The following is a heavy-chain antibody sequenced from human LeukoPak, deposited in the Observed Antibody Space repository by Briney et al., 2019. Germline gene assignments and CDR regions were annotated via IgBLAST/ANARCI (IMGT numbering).Heavy chain of an antibody. CDR3: ASYYYDSSGSWYYFDY. CDR1: GYIFTNYA. CDR2: INAGNGKA. J-gene: IGHJ4*02. D-gene: IGHD3-22*01. V-gene: IGHV1-3*01. Sequence: ASVKVSCKASGYIFTNYAIHWVRQAPGQRLEWMGWINAGNGKANYSQKFRGRVTLTRDTSASTAYMELSSLRSEDTAVYYCASYYYDSSGSWYYFDYWGQGTLVTVSS.